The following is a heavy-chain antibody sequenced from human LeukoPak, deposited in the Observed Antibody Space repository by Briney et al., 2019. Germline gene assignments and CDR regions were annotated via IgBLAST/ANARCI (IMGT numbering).Heavy chain of an antibody. CDR3: ARDVVGFGESSAAFDI. Sequence: WFRQAPGKGLEWIGSIYYSGSTYYNPSLKSRVTISVDTSKNQFSLKLSSVTAADTAVYYCARDVVGFGESSAAFDIWGQGTMVTVSS. D-gene: IGHD3-10*01. CDR2: IYYSGST. J-gene: IGHJ3*02. V-gene: IGHV4-39*07.